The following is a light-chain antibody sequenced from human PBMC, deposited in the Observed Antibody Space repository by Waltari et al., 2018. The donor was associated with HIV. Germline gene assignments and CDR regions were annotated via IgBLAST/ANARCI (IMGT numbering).Light chain of an antibody. J-gene: IGLJ3*02. CDR3: QSADSSGLYWV. Sequence: SYELTQPPSVSVSPGQTASITCGGTALPKQYVYCYQQKAGQAPWVIMSKDKERPPGIPDRFSGSNSGTTVTLTISPVQSEDEAHYYCQSADSSGLYWVFGGGTKLTVL. CDR2: KDK. CDR1: ALPKQY. V-gene: IGLV3-25*03.